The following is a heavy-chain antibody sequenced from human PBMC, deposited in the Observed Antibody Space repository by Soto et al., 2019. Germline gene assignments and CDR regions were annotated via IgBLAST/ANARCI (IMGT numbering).Heavy chain of an antibody. CDR2: IYYSGST. D-gene: IGHD2-21*01. J-gene: IGHJ4*02. Sequence: SETLSLTCTVSGGSISSGGYYWSWIRQPPGKGLEWIGYIYYSGSTYYNPSLKSRVTISVDTSKNQFSLKLSSVTAADTAVYYCARESSLVSFDYWGQGTLVTVSS. V-gene: IGHV4-30-4*08. CDR1: GGSISSGGYY. CDR3: ARESSLVSFDY.